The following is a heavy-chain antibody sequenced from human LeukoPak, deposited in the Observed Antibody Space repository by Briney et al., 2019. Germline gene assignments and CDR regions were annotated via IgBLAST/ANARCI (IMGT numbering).Heavy chain of an antibody. J-gene: IGHJ5*02. Sequence: GGSLRLSCTASGFTFSTYTMMWVRQAPGKGRQWLSTFTGLGGKYYADSVKGRFSVSRDYSTNTLYLQMNSLSAEDTAVYYCAKGDAGGKVDWFDHWGQGTLVTVSS. CDR1: GFTFSTYT. CDR2: FTGLGGK. V-gene: IGHV3-23*01. D-gene: IGHD2-15*01. CDR3: AKGDAGGKVDWFDH.